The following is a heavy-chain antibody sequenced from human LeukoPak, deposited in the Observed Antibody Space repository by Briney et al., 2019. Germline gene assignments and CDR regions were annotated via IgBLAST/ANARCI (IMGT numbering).Heavy chain of an antibody. J-gene: IGHJ6*02. V-gene: IGHV3-23*01. CDR3: AKVPYSDYGSGRPPFMDV. D-gene: IGHD3-10*01. CDR1: GFTFSNYA. Sequence: GGSLRLSCAASGFTFSNYAMSWVRQAPGKGLEGVSTISDSGDSTYYADSVKGRFTISRDNSKNTLYLQMNSLRAEDTAIHYCAKVPYSDYGSGRPPFMDVWGQGTTVAVSS. CDR2: ISDSGDST.